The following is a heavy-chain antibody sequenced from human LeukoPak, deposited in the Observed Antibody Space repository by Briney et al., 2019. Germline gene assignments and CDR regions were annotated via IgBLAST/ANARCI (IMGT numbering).Heavy chain of an antibody. CDR3: ARERVDWYSSSWYDY. J-gene: IGHJ4*02. D-gene: IGHD6-13*01. Sequence: GGSLRLSCAASGFTFSSYAMHWVRQAPGKGLEWVAVISYDGSNKYYADSVKGRFTISRDNSKNTLYLQMNSLRAEDTAVYYCARERVDWYSSSWYDYWGQGTLVTVSS. CDR2: ISYDGSNK. V-gene: IGHV3-30*04. CDR1: GFTFSSYA.